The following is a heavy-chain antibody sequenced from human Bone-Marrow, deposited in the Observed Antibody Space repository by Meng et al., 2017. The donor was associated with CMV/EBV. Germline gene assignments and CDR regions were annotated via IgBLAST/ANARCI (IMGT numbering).Heavy chain of an antibody. D-gene: IGHD6-6*01. CDR1: GFTFRSYD. J-gene: IGHJ6*02. V-gene: IGHV3-13*01. Sequence: GASLGLSCAASGFTFRSYDIHWVRQATGKGLARVSAIGTAGDTYYPGSVKGRFTISRENAKNTLYLQMNSLSAGDTAVYYCARGGSSSIAAPQGRHELYGMDVWGQGTTVTVSS. CDR2: IGTAGDT. CDR3: ARGGSSSIAAPQGRHELYGMDV.